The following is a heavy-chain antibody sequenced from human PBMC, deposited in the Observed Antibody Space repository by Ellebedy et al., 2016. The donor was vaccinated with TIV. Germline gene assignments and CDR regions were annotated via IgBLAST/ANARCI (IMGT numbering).Heavy chain of an antibody. CDR3: ARDRLQWLVIDY. CDR1: GFTFSSYS. D-gene: IGHD6-19*01. J-gene: IGHJ4*02. V-gene: IGHV3-48*02. CDR2: ISRSSSTI. Sequence: GESLKISCAASGFTFSSYSMNWVRQAPGKGLEWVSYISRSSSTIYYADSVKGRFTISRDNAKNSLYLQMNSLRNDDTAIYYCARDRLQWLVIDYWGQGTLVTVSS.